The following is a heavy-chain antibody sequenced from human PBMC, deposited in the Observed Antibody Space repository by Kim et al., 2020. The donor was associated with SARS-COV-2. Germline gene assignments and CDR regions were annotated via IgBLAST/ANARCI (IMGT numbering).Heavy chain of an antibody. V-gene: IGHV1-46*01. Sequence: YAQKFQGRVTMTRDTSTSTVYMELSSLRSEDTAVYYCAREGRITNYGMDVWGQGTTVTVSS. J-gene: IGHJ6*02. CDR3: AREGRITNYGMDV.